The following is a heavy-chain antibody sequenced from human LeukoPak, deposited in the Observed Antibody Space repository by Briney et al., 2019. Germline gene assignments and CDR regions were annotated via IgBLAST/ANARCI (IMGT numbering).Heavy chain of an antibody. CDR1: GGSISSGDYY. D-gene: IGHD5-18*01. J-gene: IGHJ3*01. V-gene: IGHV4-30-4*02. Sequence: SETLSLTCTVSGGSISSGDYYWSWIRQPPGKGLEWIGYIYYSGSTYYNPSLKSRVTISVDTSKNQFSLKLSSVTAADTAIYYCARIPTDTTMGRRAFDVWAKGQWSPSLQ. CDR2: IYYSGST. CDR3: ARIPTDTTMGRRAFDV.